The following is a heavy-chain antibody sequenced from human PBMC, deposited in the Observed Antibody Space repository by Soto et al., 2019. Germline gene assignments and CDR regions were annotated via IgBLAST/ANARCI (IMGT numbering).Heavy chain of an antibody. V-gene: IGHV3-30*18. Sequence: QVQLVESGGGVVQPGRSLRLSCAASGLNFKTYGMQWVRQAPGKGLEWVAAVSYEGGDKYYADSVKGRFTISRDNSNNTLYLQMSSLRSEDTAVYYCANSLWGYGGNLPDHWGQGTLVTGSS. CDR3: ANSLWGYGGNLPDH. J-gene: IGHJ4*02. CDR1: GLNFKTYG. D-gene: IGHD5-12*01. CDR2: VSYEGGDK.